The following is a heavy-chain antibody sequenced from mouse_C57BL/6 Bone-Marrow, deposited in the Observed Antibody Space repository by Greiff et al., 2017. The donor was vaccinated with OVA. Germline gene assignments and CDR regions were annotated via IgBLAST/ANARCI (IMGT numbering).Heavy chain of an antibody. J-gene: IGHJ1*03. CDR3: ARTVVAIWYFDV. V-gene: IGHV1-19*01. CDR1: GYTFTDYY. CDR2: INPYNGGT. D-gene: IGHD1-1*01. Sequence: EVQLQQSGPVLVKPGASVKMSCKASGYTFTDYYMNWVKQSHGKSLEWIGVINPYNGGTSYNQKFKGKATLTVDKSSSTAYMELSSLTSEDSAVYYCARTVVAIWYFDVWGTGTTVTVSS.